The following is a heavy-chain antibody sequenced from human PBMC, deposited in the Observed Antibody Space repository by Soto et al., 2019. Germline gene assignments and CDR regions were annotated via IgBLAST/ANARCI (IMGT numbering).Heavy chain of an antibody. V-gene: IGHV1-18*01. CDR3: ARVGGHSYDSSVHDFDD. CDR1: GCTFPSYG. J-gene: IGHJ4*02. D-gene: IGHD3-22*01. Sequence: VKNTNTDSGCTFPSYGSSWVRQAPGQGREWMGWISAYNGNTNYAQKLQGRVTMTTDTSTSTAYMELRSLSSDDTDVYYCARVGGHSYDSSVHDFDDWCQGNLV. CDR2: ISAYNGNT.